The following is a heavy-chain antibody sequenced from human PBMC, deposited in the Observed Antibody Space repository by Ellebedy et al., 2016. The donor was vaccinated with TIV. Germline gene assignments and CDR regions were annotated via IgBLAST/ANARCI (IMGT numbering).Heavy chain of an antibody. V-gene: IGHV3-33*01. CDR2: IWYDGSNK. D-gene: IGHD3-10*01. CDR1: GFTFSSYG. CDR3: ARDLGGWFGELYNWFDP. Sequence: GESLKISXAASGFTFSSYGMHWVRQAPGKGLEWVAVIWYDGSNKYYADSVKGRFTISRDNSKNTLYLQMNSLRAEDTAVYYCARDLGGWFGELYNWFDPWGQGTLVTVSS. J-gene: IGHJ5*02.